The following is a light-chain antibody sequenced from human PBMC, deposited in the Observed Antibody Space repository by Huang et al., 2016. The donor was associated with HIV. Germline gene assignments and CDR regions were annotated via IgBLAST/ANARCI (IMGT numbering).Light chain of an antibody. CDR1: QSVSSN. CDR3: QQYNNWPQT. V-gene: IGKV3-15*01. CDR2: GAS. Sequence: EIVMTQSPATLSVSPGERATLSCRASQSVSSNLAWYQRKPGQAPRLLIYGASTRGTCIPARFSGSGSGTEFTLTISSLQSEDFAVYYCQQYNNWPQTFGQGTKVEIK. J-gene: IGKJ1*01.